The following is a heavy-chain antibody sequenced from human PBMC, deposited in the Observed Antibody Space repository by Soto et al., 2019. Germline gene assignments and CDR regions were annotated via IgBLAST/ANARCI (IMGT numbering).Heavy chain of an antibody. CDR2: TYYRSKWYY. J-gene: IGHJ4*01. Sequence: SQTLSLTCAITGDSVSSNSAGWSWVRQSPSRGLEWLGRTYYRSKWYYEYAVSVRGRITINPDTSKNQYSLQLNSVTPEDTAMYFCARGEQYSGRIFDYCGQGTLVTVSS. D-gene: IGHD1-26*01. CDR3: ARGEQYSGRIFDY. CDR1: GDSVSSNSAG. V-gene: IGHV6-1*01.